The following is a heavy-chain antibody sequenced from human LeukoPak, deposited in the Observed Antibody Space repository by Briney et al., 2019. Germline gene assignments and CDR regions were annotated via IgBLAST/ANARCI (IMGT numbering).Heavy chain of an antibody. J-gene: IGHJ4*02. Sequence: HWVRQAPGQGLEWMGWINPNSGGTNYAQKFQGRVTMTRDTSISTAFLELSRLRSDDTAVYYCARGGSTIVVVPASNLPSDYWGQGTLVTVSS. CDR2: INPNSGGT. V-gene: IGHV1-2*02. CDR3: ARGGSTIVVVPASNLPSDY. D-gene: IGHD2-2*01.